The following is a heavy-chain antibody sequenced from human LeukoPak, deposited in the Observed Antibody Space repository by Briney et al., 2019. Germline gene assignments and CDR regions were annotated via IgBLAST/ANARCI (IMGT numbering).Heavy chain of an antibody. CDR3: ARDFWGAYRVDYFDY. CDR1: GFTFSNYW. D-gene: IGHD3-3*01. CDR2: IKQDGSET. J-gene: IGHJ4*02. Sequence: GGSLRVSCVASGFTFSNYWMSWVRRAPGKGLEWVANIKQDGSETYYVDSVRGRFTISRDNAKKSLYLQMNSLRAEDTAVYYCARDFWGAYRVDYFDYWGQGTPVTVSS. V-gene: IGHV3-7*01.